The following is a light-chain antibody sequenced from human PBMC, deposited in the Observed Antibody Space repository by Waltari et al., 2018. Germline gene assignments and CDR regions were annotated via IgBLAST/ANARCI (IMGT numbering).Light chain of an antibody. CDR3: QQYNSYSLLS. Sequence: DIQMTQSPSTLSASVGDRVIFSCRASQSISKWLAWYQQKPGKAPKLLIYKASTLESGVPSRFSGSGAWTEFTRTISSMQPDDFATYYCQQYNSYSLLSFGGGTKVEIK. V-gene: IGKV1-5*03. CDR1: QSISKW. CDR2: KAS. J-gene: IGKJ4*01.